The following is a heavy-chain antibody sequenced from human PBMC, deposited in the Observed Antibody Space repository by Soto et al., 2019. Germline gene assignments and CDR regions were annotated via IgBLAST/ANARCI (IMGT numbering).Heavy chain of an antibody. CDR2: MNPNSGNT. J-gene: IGHJ3*02. D-gene: IGHD6-13*01. CDR3: ARTSTYSNREGAFDI. V-gene: IGHV1-8*01. CDR1: GYTFTSYD. Sequence: ASVKVSCKASGYTFTSYDINWVRQATGQGLEWMGWMNPNSGNTGYAQKFQGRVTMTRNTSISTAYMELSSLRSEDTVVYYCARTSTYSNREGAFDIRREGTMITVS.